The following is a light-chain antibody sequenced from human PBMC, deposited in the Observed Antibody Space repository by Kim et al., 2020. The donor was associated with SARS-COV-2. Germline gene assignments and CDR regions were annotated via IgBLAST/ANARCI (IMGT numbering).Light chain of an antibody. CDR3: VLYMGRGISV. Sequence: QTVVTQEPSFSVSPGGTVTLTCGLSSGSVSTNYYPTWYQQTPGQPPRTLIYSTNTRSSGVPDRFSGSILGNKAALTITGAQAHDESDYYCVLYMGRGISVFGGGTKLTVL. J-gene: IGLJ3*02. V-gene: IGLV8-61*01. CDR1: SGSVSTNYY. CDR2: STN.